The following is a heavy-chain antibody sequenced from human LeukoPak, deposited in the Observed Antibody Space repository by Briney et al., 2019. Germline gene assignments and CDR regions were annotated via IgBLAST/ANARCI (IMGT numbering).Heavy chain of an antibody. J-gene: IGHJ4*02. Sequence: ASVKVSCKASGYTFTSYDINWVRQATGQGLEWMGWMNPNSGNTGYAQKFQGRVTMTRNTSISTAYMELSSLRAEDTAVYYCARVRAIFGVGNFDYWGQGTLVTVSS. CDR3: ARVRAIFGVGNFDY. V-gene: IGHV1-8*01. CDR2: MNPNSGNT. CDR1: GYTFTSYD. D-gene: IGHD3-3*01.